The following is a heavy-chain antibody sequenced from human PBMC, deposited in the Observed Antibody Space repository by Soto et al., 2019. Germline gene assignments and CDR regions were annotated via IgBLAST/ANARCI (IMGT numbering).Heavy chain of an antibody. CDR1: GYSFRNNW. D-gene: IGHD3-22*01. CDR2: IDLTDSYT. CDR3: AGPWGGPYGSSGYHYAFWY. J-gene: IGHJ4*02. V-gene: IGHV5-10-1*01. Sequence: PGESLKISCKGSGYSFRNNWITWVRQMPGKGLEWMGRIDLTDSYTSYSPSFQGHVSFSAYTSINTAYLQWTSLRASDTAIYYCAGPWGGPYGSSGYHYAFWYRGQGTPGTVSS.